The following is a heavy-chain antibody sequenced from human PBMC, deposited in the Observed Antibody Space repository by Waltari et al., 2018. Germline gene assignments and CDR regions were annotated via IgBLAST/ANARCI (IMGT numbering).Heavy chain of an antibody. CDR2: INHSGST. J-gene: IGHJ1*01. D-gene: IGHD2-2*01. V-gene: IGHV4-34*01. CDR1: GGSFSGYY. CDR3: VRGTNQLPHTQHSEYFQH. Sequence: QVQLQQWGAGLLKPSETLSLTCAVYGGSFSGYYWSWIRQPPGKGLEWIGEINHSGSTNYNPSLKSRVTISVDTSKNQFSLKLSSVTAADTAVYYCVRGTNQLPHTQHSEYFQHWGQGTLVTVSS.